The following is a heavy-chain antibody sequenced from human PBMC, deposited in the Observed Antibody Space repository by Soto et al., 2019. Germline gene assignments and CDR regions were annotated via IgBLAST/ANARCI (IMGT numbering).Heavy chain of an antibody. CDR1: GFTVSSQY. D-gene: IGHD2-15*01. CDR2: IQSGGPT. J-gene: IGHJ6*04. V-gene: IGHV3-66*01. CDR3: ARDDGLCDGGRCYGVPLDV. Sequence: EVQLVESGGGLVQPGGSLRLSCAASGFTVSSQYMSWVRQAPGKGLEWVSLIQSGGPTYYADSVKGRFTISRDTSENTVHLQMDSLRAEDTAVYYCARDDGLCDGGRCYGVPLDVWGKWTTVTVSS.